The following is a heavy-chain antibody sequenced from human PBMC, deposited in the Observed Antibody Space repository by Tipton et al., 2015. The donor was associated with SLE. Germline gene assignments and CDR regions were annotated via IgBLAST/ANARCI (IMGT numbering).Heavy chain of an antibody. V-gene: IGHV5-51*03. CDR1: GYRFTSYW. CDR2: IYPGDFDT. D-gene: IGHD6-13*01. CDR3: ARESGRSWYRRDAFDI. Sequence: QLVQSGAEVKKPGESLKISCKASGYRFTSYWIGWVRQMPGKGLEWMGIIYPGDFDTRYSPSFQGQVTISADKSISTAYLQWSSLKASDTAVYYCARESGRSWYRRDAFDIWGQGTMVTVSS. J-gene: IGHJ3*02.